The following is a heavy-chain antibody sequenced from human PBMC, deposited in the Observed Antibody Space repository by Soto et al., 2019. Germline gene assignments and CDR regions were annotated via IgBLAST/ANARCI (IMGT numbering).Heavy chain of an antibody. J-gene: IGHJ2*01. Sequence: GKGLEWVSSIGSSSSYIYYADSVKGRFTISRDNAKNSLYLQMNSLRAEDTAVYYCARDSIHPDIFFFQAEDGIRDFRSVSAFLLNRSSDL. D-gene: IGHD3-9*01. CDR3: ARDSIHPDIFFFQAEDGIRDFRSVSAFLLNRSSDL. V-gene: IGHV3-21*01. CDR2: IGSSSSYI.